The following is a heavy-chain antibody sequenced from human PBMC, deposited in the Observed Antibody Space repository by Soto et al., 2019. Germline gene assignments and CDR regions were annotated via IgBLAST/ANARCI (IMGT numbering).Heavy chain of an antibody. CDR2: INHSGST. V-gene: IGHV4-34*01. D-gene: IGHD3-3*01. Sequence: QVQLQQWGAGLLKPSEAVSLTCAVYAGSFSGYYWTWNRQPPGKGLEWIGEINHSGSTNYNPSLTRGVTTSVDTSKSQCSLKLSAVTAADTAVYYCARGSRFYHGMDVWGQGTTVTVSS. CDR3: ARGSRFYHGMDV. J-gene: IGHJ6*02. CDR1: AGSFSGYY.